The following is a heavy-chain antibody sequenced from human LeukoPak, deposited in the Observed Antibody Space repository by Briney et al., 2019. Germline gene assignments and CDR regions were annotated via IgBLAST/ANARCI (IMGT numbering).Heavy chain of an antibody. CDR2: ISGSGGST. D-gene: IGHD3-10*01. Sequence: PGGSLRLSCAASGFTFSSYAMSWVRQAPGKGLEWVSAISGSGGSTYYADSVKGRFTISRDNSKNTLYLQMNSLRAEDTAVYYCAKDQSVLLWFGELNWGQGTLVTVSS. CDR3: AKDQSVLLWFGELN. CDR1: GFTFSSYA. J-gene: IGHJ4*02. V-gene: IGHV3-23*01.